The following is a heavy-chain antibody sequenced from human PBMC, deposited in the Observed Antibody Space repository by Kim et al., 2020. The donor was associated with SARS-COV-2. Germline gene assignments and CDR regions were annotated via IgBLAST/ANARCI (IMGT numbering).Heavy chain of an antibody. CDR2: MNPNSGNT. CDR3: ARGEVSSSWYGFDP. J-gene: IGHJ5*02. V-gene: IGHV1-8*01. Sequence: ASVKVSCKASGYTFTSYDINWVRQATGQGLEWMGWMNPNSGNTGYAQKFQGRVTMTRNTSISTAYMELSSLRSEDMAVYYCARGEVSSSWYGFDPWGQGTLVTVSS. CDR1: GYTFTSYD. D-gene: IGHD6-13*01.